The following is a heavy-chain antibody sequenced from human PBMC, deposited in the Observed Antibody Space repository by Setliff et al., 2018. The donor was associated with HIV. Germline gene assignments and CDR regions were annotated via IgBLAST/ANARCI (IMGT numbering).Heavy chain of an antibody. D-gene: IGHD2-21*02. J-gene: IGHJ4*02. CDR2: MNQSGTT. V-gene: IGHV4-34*01. Sequence: PSETLSLTCSVYGTSFSDHYWSWVRQTPGKGLEWIGEMNQSGTTNYNPSLKSRVTMSIDTSERQFSLKLTSVTAADTAVYYCVRWYYCVSGACYRADYWGQGILVTVSS. CDR3: VRWYYCVSGACYRADY. CDR1: GTSFSDHY.